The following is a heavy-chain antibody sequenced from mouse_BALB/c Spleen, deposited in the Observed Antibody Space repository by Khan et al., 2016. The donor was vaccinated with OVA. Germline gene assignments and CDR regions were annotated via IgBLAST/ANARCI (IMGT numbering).Heavy chain of an antibody. V-gene: IGHV2-9*02. CDR3: ARNREPDYFDY. Sequence: QVQLQQSGPGLMAPSQSLSITCTVSGFSLTNYGVHWVRQPPGKGLEWLGVIWAGGSTNYNSALMSRLSISKDDSKSQVFLKMNSLQTDDTAMYFCARNREPDYFDYWGQGTTLTVSS. CDR2: IWAGGST. J-gene: IGHJ2*01. CDR1: GFSLTNYG.